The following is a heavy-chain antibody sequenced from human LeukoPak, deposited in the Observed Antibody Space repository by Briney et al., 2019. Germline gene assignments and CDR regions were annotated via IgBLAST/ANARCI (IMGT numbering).Heavy chain of an antibody. CDR2: IYSGGST. Sequence: GGSLRLSCAASGFTVSSNYMSWVRQAPGKGLEWVSVIYSGGSTYYADSVKGRFTISRHNSKNTLYLQMSSLRAEDTAVYHCARANIWFGELSLDYWGQGTLVTVSS. D-gene: IGHD3-10*01. V-gene: IGHV3-53*04. CDR1: GFTVSSNY. CDR3: ARANIWFGELSLDY. J-gene: IGHJ4*02.